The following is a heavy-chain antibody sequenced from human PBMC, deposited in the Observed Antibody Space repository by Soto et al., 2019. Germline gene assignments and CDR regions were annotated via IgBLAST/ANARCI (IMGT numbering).Heavy chain of an antibody. CDR1: GYTFTSYY. Sequence: GASVKVSCKASGYTFTSYYMHWVRQAPGQGLEWMGIINPSGGSTSYAQKFQGRVTMTRDTSTSTVYMELSSLRSEDTAVCYCARDRYSSSWYGGAEFDPWGQGTLVTVSS. CDR3: ARDRYSSSWYGGAEFDP. CDR2: INPSGGST. D-gene: IGHD6-13*01. J-gene: IGHJ5*02. V-gene: IGHV1-46*01.